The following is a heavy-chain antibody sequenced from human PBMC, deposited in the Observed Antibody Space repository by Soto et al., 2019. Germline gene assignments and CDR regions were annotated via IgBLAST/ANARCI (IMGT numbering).Heavy chain of an antibody. J-gene: IGHJ6*02. CDR1: GFTFSSYA. CDR2: ISGSGGST. CDR3: ASQPVIAEADTGYYGMDV. Sequence: PGGSLRLSCAASGFTFSSYAMSWVRQAPGKGLEWVSAISGSGGSTYYADSVKGRFTISRDNSKNTLYLQMNSLRAEETAVYYCASQPVIAEADTGYYGMDVWGQGTTVTVSS. D-gene: IGHD6-13*01. V-gene: IGHV3-23*01.